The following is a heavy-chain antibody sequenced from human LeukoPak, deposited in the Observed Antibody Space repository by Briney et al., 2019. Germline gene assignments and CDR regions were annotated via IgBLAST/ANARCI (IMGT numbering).Heavy chain of an antibody. V-gene: IGHV3-11*06. CDR1: GFTFTHSY. Sequence: GGSLRLSCAASGFTFTHSYMSWIRQAPGKGLEWVSYISSSSSYTNYADSVKGRFTISRDNAKNSMHLQMDSLRAEDTAVYYFARDALSYSGYSSFDFWGQGTLVTVSS. D-gene: IGHD5-12*01. CDR3: ARDALSYSGYSSFDF. CDR2: ISSSSSYT. J-gene: IGHJ4*02.